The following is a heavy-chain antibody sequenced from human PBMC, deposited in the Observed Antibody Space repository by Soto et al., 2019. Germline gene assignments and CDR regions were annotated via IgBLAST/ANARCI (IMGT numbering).Heavy chain of an antibody. CDR3: SGGPYYYDSSNY. CDR1: GGTFSSYA. CDR2: IIPIFGTA. Sequence: GASVKVSCKASGGTFSSYAISWVRQAPGQGLEWMGGIIPIFGTANYAQKFQGRVTITADESTSTAYMELSSLRSEDTAVYYCSGGPYYYDSSNYWGQGTLVTVSS. J-gene: IGHJ4*02. V-gene: IGHV1-69*13. D-gene: IGHD3-22*01.